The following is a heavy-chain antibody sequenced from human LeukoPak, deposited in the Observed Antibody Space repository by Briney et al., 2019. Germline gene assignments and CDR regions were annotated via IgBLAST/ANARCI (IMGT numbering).Heavy chain of an antibody. Sequence: SETLSLTCTVSGGSIGYNYWNWIRQSPERGLEWTGYISSSGSIDYTPSLRSRVTMSLDTSKNHLSLNLRSVGAAETAIYYCAGYDHTNYLAYWGQGILVTVSS. CDR2: ISSSGSI. J-gene: IGHJ4*02. V-gene: IGHV4-59*13. CDR3: AGYDHTNYLAY. CDR1: GGSIGYNY. D-gene: IGHD1-14*01.